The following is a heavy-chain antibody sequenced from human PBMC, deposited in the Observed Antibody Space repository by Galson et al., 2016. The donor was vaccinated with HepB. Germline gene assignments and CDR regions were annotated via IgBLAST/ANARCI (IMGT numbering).Heavy chain of an antibody. CDR2: MKSESDGGTT. CDR1: GFTFSHAW. J-gene: IGHJ4*02. V-gene: IGHV3-15*01. D-gene: IGHD1-26*01. CDR3: STDKVGATNFDF. Sequence: LRLSCAASGFTFSHAWMSWVRQAPGKGLEWVGRMKSESDGGTTNYAAPVKGRFTISRDDSKNTLYLQMNSLKTEDTAMYYCSTDKVGATNFDFWGQGTLVTVSS.